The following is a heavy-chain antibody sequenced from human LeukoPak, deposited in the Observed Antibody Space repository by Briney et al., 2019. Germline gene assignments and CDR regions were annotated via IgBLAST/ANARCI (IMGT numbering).Heavy chain of an antibody. Sequence: PSETLSLTCTVSGGSISSYYWNWIRQPAGKGLEWIGRIYTSGRTNYNTSLKSRVTISVDTSKNHFSLKLSSVTAADTAVYYCARMDYYDSSGYYLDWGQGTLVTVSS. D-gene: IGHD3-22*01. CDR2: IYTSGRT. CDR1: GGSISSYY. J-gene: IGHJ4*02. CDR3: ARMDYYDSSGYYLD. V-gene: IGHV4-4*07.